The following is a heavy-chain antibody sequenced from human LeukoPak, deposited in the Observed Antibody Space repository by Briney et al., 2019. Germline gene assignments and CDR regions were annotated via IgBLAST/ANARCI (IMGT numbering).Heavy chain of an antibody. D-gene: IGHD1-1*01. CDR2: ISYSGST. CDR1: GGSISSYY. V-gene: IGHV4-59*08. CDR3: ARHSAGTTKDY. Sequence: PSETLSLTCTVSGGSISSYYWSWIRQPPGKGLEWIGYISYSGSTNYNPSLKSRVTISVDTSKNHLSLNLTSVTAADTAVYYCARHSAGTTKDYWGQGTLVTVSS. J-gene: IGHJ4*02.